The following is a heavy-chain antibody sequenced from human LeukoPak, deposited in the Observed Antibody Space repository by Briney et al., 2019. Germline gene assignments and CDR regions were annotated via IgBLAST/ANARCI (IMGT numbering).Heavy chain of an antibody. CDR1: GGTFSSYA. CDR3: ARDPAIAVAGKGYFQH. V-gene: IGHV1-69*13. Sequence: SVKVSCKASGGTFSSYAISWVRQAPGQGLEWMGGIIPIFGTANYAQKFQGRVTITADESTSTAYMELSSLRSEDTAVYYCARDPAIAVAGKGYFQHWGQGTLVTVSS. J-gene: IGHJ1*01. CDR2: IIPIFGTA. D-gene: IGHD6-19*01.